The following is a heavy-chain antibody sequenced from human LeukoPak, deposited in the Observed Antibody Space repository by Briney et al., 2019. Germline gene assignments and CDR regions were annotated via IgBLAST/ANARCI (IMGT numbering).Heavy chain of an antibody. Sequence: ASVKVSCKASGYTFTGYYMHWVRQAPGQGLEWMGWINPNSGGTNYAQKFQGRVTMTRDTSISTAYMELSRLRSDDTAVYYCARSIAAAGHFDDWGQGTLVTVSS. D-gene: IGHD6-13*01. J-gene: IGHJ4*02. CDR3: ARSIAAAGHFDD. V-gene: IGHV1-2*02. CDR2: INPNSGGT. CDR1: GYTFTGYY.